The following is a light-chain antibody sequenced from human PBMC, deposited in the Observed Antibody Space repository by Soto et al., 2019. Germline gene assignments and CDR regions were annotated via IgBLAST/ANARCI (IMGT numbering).Light chain of an antibody. CDR3: ASYAGSNSYV. J-gene: IGLJ1*01. Sequence: QSALTQPASVSGSPGQSITISCTGTSSDVGTYNLVSWYQHHPSKAPKLMIFEGDKRPSGVSNRFSGSKSGNTASLTISGLQADDEADYHCASYAGSNSYVFGSGTKLTVL. CDR1: SSDVGTYNL. V-gene: IGLV2-23*01. CDR2: EGD.